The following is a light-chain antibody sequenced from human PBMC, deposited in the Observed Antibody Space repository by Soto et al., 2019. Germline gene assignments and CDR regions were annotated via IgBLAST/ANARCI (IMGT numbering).Light chain of an antibody. J-gene: IGLJ3*02. V-gene: IGLV1-44*01. CDR3: AAWDDSLTGRV. CDR1: NSNIGTYT. CDR2: NNN. Sequence: QSVLTQPPSASGTPGQRVTISCSGGNSNIGTYTVNWYQQLPGTAPKLLIYNNNERPSGVPDRFSGSKSGTSASLAISGLQSEDEADYYCAAWDDSLTGRVFGGGTQLTV.